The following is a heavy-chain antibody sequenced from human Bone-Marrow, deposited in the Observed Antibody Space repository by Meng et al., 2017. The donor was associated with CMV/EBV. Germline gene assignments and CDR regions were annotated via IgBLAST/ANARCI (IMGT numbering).Heavy chain of an antibody. D-gene: IGHD3-3*01. Sequence: GESLKISCAASGFTFINYNMGWVRQAPGKGLEWVSSISSSSSYIYFADSVKGRFTISRDNAKSSLYLQMNSLRAEDTAVYYCARDGWSPGGFDVCGQGTTVTVSS. CDR3: ARDGWSPGGFDV. CDR1: GFTFINYN. J-gene: IGHJ6*02. CDR2: ISSSSSYI. V-gene: IGHV3-21*01.